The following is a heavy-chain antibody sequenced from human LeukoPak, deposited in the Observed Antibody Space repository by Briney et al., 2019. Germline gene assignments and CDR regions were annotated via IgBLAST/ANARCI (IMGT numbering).Heavy chain of an antibody. CDR1: GGTFSSYA. CDR2: IIPIFGTA. Sequence: SVKVSCKASGGTFSSYAISWVRQAPGQGLEWMGGIIPIFGTANYAQKFQGRVTITADESTSTAYMELSSLRSEDTAVYYCARHHDYCSSTSCYQVVDYWGQGTLVTVSS. V-gene: IGHV1-69*01. D-gene: IGHD2-2*01. J-gene: IGHJ4*02. CDR3: ARHHDYCSSTSCYQVVDY.